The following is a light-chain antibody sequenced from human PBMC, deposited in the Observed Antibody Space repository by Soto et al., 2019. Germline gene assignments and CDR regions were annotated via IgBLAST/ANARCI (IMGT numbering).Light chain of an antibody. J-gene: IGKJ1*01. CDR2: KAS. V-gene: IGKV1-5*03. Sequence: DIQMTQSPSTLSASVGDRVTITCRASQSISSWLAWYQQKQGKAPNLLIYKASSLESGVPSRFSDSRSGTGGTITISSLQPDDCATYYCQQYNSYSGTFGQGTKVDIK. CDR3: QQYNSYSGT. CDR1: QSISSW.